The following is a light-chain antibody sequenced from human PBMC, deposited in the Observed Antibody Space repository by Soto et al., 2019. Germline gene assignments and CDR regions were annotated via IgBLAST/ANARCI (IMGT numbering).Light chain of an antibody. CDR3: QQYDSSPRT. Sequence: EIVMTQSPATLSVSPGEGATLSCRASQGIGSTLAWYQHKPGQAPRLLIYGASNRATGIPDRFSGSGSGTDFTLTISRLEPEDFAVYYCQQYDSSPRTFGQGTKVDIK. J-gene: IGKJ1*01. V-gene: IGKV3-20*01. CDR2: GAS. CDR1: QGIGST.